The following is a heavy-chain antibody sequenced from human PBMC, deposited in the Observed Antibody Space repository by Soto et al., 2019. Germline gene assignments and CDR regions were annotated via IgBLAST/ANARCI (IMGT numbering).Heavy chain of an antibody. J-gene: IGHJ4*02. CDR2: ISGSGGST. CDR3: AKVRSVLWFGELFDY. D-gene: IGHD3-10*01. CDR1: GFTFSSYA. V-gene: IGHV3-23*01. Sequence: EVQLLESGGGLVQPGGSLRLSCAASGFTFSSYAMSWVRQAPGKGLEWVSAISGSGGSTYYADSVKGRFTIARDNSKNTLYLQMNSLRAEDTAVYYCAKVRSVLWFGELFDYWGQGTLVTVSS.